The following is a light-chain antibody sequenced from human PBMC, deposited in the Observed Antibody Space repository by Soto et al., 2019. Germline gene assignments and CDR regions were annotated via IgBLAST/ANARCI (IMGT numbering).Light chain of an antibody. V-gene: IGLV2-14*03. CDR2: DVS. CDR3: SSYTTSNTRQIV. J-gene: IGLJ1*01. CDR1: SSDVGGYNY. Sequence: QSVLTQPASVSGSPGQSITISCTGTSSDVGGYNYVSWYQHHPGKAPKLMIFDVSNRPSGVSNRFSGSKSGNTASLTISGLLPEYEADYYCSSYTTSNTRQIVFGTGTKVTVL.